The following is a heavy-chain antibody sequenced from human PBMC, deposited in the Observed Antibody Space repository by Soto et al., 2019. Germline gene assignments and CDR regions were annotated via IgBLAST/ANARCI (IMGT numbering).Heavy chain of an antibody. Sequence: QVQLVHSGAEVKKPGSSVKVSCKASGGTFSSYTISWVRQAPGQGLEWMGRIIPVLGLPNYAQKFQGRVTITAEKSPCTAYMELSSLRSEDTAVYYCARDRCSSTTCARGCWDFDLWGRGTLVTVTS. D-gene: IGHD2-2*01. CDR3: ARDRCSSTTCARGCWDFDL. CDR1: GGTFSSYT. V-gene: IGHV1-69*04. CDR2: IIPVLGLP. J-gene: IGHJ2*01.